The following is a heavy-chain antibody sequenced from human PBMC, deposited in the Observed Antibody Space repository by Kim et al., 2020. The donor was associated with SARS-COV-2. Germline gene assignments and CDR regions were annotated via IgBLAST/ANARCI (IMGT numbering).Heavy chain of an antibody. V-gene: IGHV1-46*01. J-gene: IGHJ6*02. D-gene: IGHD5-12*01. CDR2: INPSGGST. Sequence: ASVKVSCKASGYTFTSYYMHWVRQAPGQGLEWMGIINPSGGSTSYAQKFQGRVTMTRDTSTSTVYMELSSLRSEDTAVYYCARDLTTTDGYRDYYYGMDVWGQGTTVTVPS. CDR1: GYTFTSYY. CDR3: ARDLTTTDGYRDYYYGMDV.